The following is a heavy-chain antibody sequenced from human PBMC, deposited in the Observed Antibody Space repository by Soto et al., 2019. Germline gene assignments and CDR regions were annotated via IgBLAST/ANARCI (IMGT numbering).Heavy chain of an antibody. V-gene: IGHV1-69*01. D-gene: IGHD2-15*01. Sequence: QVQRVQSAAEVKKPGSSVKVSCKASGGTLSSYVISWVRQAPGQGLEWMGGIIPIFGTTTYGEKFQGRVTITADESTSTTYMELSSLKSEDTAVYYCARDPRQDCSGETCYYSWGQGTLVTVSS. CDR3: ARDPRQDCSGETCYYS. CDR1: GGTLSSYV. J-gene: IGHJ4*02. CDR2: IIPIFGTT.